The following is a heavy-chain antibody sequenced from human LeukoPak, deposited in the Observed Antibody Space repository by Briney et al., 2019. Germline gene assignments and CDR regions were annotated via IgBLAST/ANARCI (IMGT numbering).Heavy chain of an antibody. D-gene: IGHD5-18*01. V-gene: IGHV3-74*01. CDR3: ASVNTLRGYSPDFDY. Sequence: GGSLRLSCAASGFTFTKFWMHWVRQAPGRGLVWVSRVKDDGISTLYADSVKGRFTISRDNAKNTLYLQMNSLRAEDTAVYYCASVNTLRGYSPDFDYWGQGTLVTVSS. J-gene: IGHJ4*02. CDR1: GFTFTKFW. CDR2: VKDDGIST.